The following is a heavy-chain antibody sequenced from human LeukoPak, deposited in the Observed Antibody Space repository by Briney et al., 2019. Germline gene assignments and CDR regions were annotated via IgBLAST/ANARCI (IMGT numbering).Heavy chain of an antibody. Sequence: SETLSLTCSVSGGSVRSYYWSWIRQFAGKELQWIGHIYTSGSTDYNPSLKSRVTISVDRSRNLIFLNLRSVTAADTAVYYCAGGPAWAGTAFDFWGQGSRVTVSS. CDR3: AGGPAWAGTAFDF. V-gene: IGHV4-4*09. CDR2: IYTSGST. CDR1: GGSVRSYY. J-gene: IGHJ4*02. D-gene: IGHD6-19*01.